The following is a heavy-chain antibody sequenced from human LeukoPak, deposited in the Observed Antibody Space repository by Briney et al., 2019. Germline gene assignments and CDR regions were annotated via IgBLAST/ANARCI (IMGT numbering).Heavy chain of an antibody. J-gene: IGHJ4*02. CDR3: ARDQTGYAVYNL. D-gene: IGHD5-12*01. CDR1: GGSVSSGNYY. Sequence: SQTLSLTCAVSGGSVSSGNYYWTWIRPSPGKGLEWIGYIFYSASTFYNPSLNSRVTISLDTSKNHFSLVLTSVTAADTALYYCARDQTGYAVYNLWGQGVQVTVSS. CDR2: IFYSAST. V-gene: IGHV4-30-4*08.